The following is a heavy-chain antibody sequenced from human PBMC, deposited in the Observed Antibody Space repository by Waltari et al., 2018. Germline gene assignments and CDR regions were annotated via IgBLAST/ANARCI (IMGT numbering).Heavy chain of an antibody. D-gene: IGHD5-12*01. CDR1: GYTFGDYT. Sequence: EVHLVASGGGLVQPEGSLKISCSGSGYTFGDYTMSWVRQAPGQGLEWVSHISSGSITIYYADSVKGRFTISRDNAKNTLYLQMNSLTVEDTAVYYCARQIVAGRNGFDYWGQGTLVTVSS. CDR2: ISSGSITI. V-gene: IGHV3-48*01. CDR3: ARQIVAGRNGFDY. J-gene: IGHJ4*02.